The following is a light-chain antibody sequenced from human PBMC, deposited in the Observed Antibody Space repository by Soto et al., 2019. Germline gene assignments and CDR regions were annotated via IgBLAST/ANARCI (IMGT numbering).Light chain of an antibody. CDR1: QSVSSSY. CDR2: GAS. J-gene: IGKJ1*01. CDR3: QQYGSSPWT. Sequence: EIVLTQSPGTLSLSPGERATLSCRASQSVSSSYLAWYQQKPGQAPRLLIYGASSRATGIPDRFSGSGSGTAFTLTISRREPADFAVYYCQQYGSSPWTFGQGTKVEIK. V-gene: IGKV3-20*01.